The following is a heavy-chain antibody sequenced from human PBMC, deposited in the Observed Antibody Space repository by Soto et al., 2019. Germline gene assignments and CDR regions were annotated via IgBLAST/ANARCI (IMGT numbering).Heavy chain of an antibody. V-gene: IGHV1-2*04. J-gene: IGHJ5*02. Sequence: ASVKVSCKASGYTFTGYYRHWVRQAPGQGLEWMGWINPNSGGTNYAQKFQGWVTMTRDTSISTAYMELSRLRSDDTAVYYCARGEIFMVRGVTGDNWFDPWGQGTLVTVSS. CDR3: ARGEIFMVRGVTGDNWFDP. CDR1: GYTFTGYY. D-gene: IGHD3-10*01. CDR2: INPNSGGT.